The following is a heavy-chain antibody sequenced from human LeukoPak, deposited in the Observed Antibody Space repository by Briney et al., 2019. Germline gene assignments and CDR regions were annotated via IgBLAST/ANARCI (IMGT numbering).Heavy chain of an antibody. Sequence: GGPLRLSCAASGFTFSRYAMSWVRQAPGKRLEWVSGISGSGDSTYYADSVEGRFTISRDNSKNTLYLQMNSLRAEDTAVYYCAKDNSGFLFFWDYWGQGTLVTVSS. D-gene: IGHD5-12*01. CDR3: AKDNSGFLFFWDY. CDR1: GFTFSRYA. J-gene: IGHJ4*02. CDR2: ISGSGDST. V-gene: IGHV3-23*01.